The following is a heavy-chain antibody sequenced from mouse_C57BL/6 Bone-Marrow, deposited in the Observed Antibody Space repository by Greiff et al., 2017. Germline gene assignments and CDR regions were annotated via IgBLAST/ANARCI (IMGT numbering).Heavy chain of an antibody. V-gene: IGHV2-2*01. Sequence: QVQLKESGPGLVQPSQSLSITCTVSGFSLTSYGVHWVRQSPGKGLEWLGVIWSGGSTDYNAAFISRLSISTDNSKSQVFVKMNSLQADDTAIYYCASLRPRFAYWGQGTLVTVSA. CDR3: ASLRPRFAY. D-gene: IGHD1-2*01. CDR2: IWSGGST. CDR1: GFSLTSYG. J-gene: IGHJ3*01.